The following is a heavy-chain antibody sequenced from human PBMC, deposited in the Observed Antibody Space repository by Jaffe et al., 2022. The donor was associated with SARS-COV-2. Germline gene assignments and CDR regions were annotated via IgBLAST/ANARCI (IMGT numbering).Heavy chain of an antibody. D-gene: IGHD6-13*01. Sequence: QVQLVESGGGVVQPGRSLRLSCTGSGLTVTSHAMHWVRQAPGKGLEWLAVISYDEKNKYHADSVKGRFTISRDVSENTVYLEMNSLRVEDTAIYYCASPGRSSLWDEGALDMWGQGTLVTVSS. V-gene: IGHV3-30*04. CDR2: ISYDEKNK. J-gene: IGHJ3*02. CDR1: GLTVTSHA. CDR3: ASPGRSSLWDEGALDM.